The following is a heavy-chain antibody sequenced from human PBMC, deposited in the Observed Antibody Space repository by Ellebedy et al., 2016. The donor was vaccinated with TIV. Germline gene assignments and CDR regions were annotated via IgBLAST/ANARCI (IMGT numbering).Heavy chain of an antibody. D-gene: IGHD3-9*01. CDR1: GDSVSSNSAA. CDR3: AREGPGYDY. V-gene: IGHV6-1*01. CDR2: TYFRSKWYH. J-gene: IGHJ4*02. Sequence: SQTLSLTCXISGDSVSSNSAAWNWIRQSPSRGLEWLGRTYFRSKWYHDYAVSVKGRLSISPDTSKNQFSLQLNPLTPEDTAVYYCAREGPGYDYWGQGTLVTVSS.